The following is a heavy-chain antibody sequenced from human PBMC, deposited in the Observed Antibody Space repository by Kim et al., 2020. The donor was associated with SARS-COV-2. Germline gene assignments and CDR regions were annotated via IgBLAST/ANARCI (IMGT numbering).Heavy chain of an antibody. Sequence: GGSLRLSCAASGFTFSSYAMHWVRQAPGKGLEWVAVISYDGSNKYYADSVKGRLTISRDNSKNTLYLQMNSLRAEDTAVYYCAREPDSSSWYWGDYWGQGTLVTVSS. J-gene: IGHJ4*02. CDR2: ISYDGSNK. V-gene: IGHV3-30*04. CDR1: GFTFSSYA. D-gene: IGHD6-13*01. CDR3: AREPDSSSWYWGDY.